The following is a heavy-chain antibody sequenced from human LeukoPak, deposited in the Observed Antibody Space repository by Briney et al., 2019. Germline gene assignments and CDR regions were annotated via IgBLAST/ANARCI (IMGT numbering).Heavy chain of an antibody. V-gene: IGHV3-74*01. CDR3: ARDSHRSYGDY. J-gene: IGHJ4*02. CDR1: EFTFSSYW. Sequence: GGSLRLSCAASEFTFSSYWMHWVRQAPGKGLVWVSRINSDGSSTSYADSVKGRFTISRDNAKNTLYLQMNSLRAEDTAVYYCARDSHRSYGDYWGQGTLVTVSS. D-gene: IGHD1-26*01. CDR2: INSDGSST.